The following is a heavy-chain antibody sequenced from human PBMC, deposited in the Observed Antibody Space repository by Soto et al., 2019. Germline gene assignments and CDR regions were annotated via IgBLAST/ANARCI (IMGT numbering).Heavy chain of an antibody. CDR3: TQIVVVAASWTFDI. D-gene: IGHD2-15*01. Sequence: GGSLRLSCAASGFTFSGYSMHWVRQVPGKGLEWVAVISYDGNKKSYADSVKGRFTISRDNSKNTLFLQMNSLRSEDTAVYFCTQIVVVAASWTFDIWGQGTTVTVSS. J-gene: IGHJ3*02. CDR1: GFTFSGYS. CDR2: ISYDGNKK. V-gene: IGHV3-30*03.